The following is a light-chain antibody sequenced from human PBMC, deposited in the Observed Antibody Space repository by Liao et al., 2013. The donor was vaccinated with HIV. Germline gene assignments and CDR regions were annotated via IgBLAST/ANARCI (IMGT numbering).Light chain of an antibody. V-gene: IGLV3-21*01. CDR1: NIGRKS. CDR3: QSADSSATYPWV. Sequence: SYVLTQPPSVSVAPGQTARITCGGDNIGRKSVHWSQQKPGQAPVLVISYDRNRPSGIPERFSGSSSGTTVTLTISGVQAEDEADYYCQSADSSATYPWVFGGGTKLTVL. CDR2: YDR. J-gene: IGLJ3*02.